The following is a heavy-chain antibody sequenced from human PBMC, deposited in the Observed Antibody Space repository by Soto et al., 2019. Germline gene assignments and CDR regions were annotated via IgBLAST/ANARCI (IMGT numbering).Heavy chain of an antibody. J-gene: IGHJ5*02. V-gene: IGHV5-51*01. CDR2: IYPDNSDT. Sequence: LGESLKISCKGSGYSFAGYWIAWVRQMPGKGLEWMGIIYPDNSDTRYSRSFQGQVTISADKSISTAYLQWSSLKASDTGIYYCARQFSKGAGEPLILFSSWAQGT. D-gene: IGHD2-21*01. CDR1: GYSFAGYW. CDR3: ARQFSKGAGEPLILFSS.